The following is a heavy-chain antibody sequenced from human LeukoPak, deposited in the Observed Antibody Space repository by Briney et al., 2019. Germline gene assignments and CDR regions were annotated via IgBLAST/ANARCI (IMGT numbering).Heavy chain of an antibody. CDR1: GGSISSYY. CDR2: IYYSGST. Sequence: SETLSLTCTVSGGSISSYYWSWIRQPPGKGLEWIGYIYYSGSTNYNPSLKSRVTISVDTSKNQLSLKLSSVTAADTAVYYCASDYYGSGSYYNHWGQGTLVTVSS. V-gene: IGHV4-59*01. J-gene: IGHJ5*02. CDR3: ASDYYGSGSYYNH. D-gene: IGHD3-10*01.